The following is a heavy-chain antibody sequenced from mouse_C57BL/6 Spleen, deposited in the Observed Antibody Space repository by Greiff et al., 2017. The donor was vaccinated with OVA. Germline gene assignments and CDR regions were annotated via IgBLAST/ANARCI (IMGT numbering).Heavy chain of an antibody. V-gene: IGHV1-82*01. J-gene: IGHJ4*01. CDR1: GYALSSSW. CDR3: ARRGIYYAMDY. CDR2: IYPGDGDT. Sequence: SGPELVKPGASVKISCKASGYALSSSWMNWVKQRPGKGLEWIGRIYPGDGDTNYNGKFKGKATLTADKASSTAYMQLSSLTSEDSAVYFCARRGIYYAMDYWGQGTSVTVSS.